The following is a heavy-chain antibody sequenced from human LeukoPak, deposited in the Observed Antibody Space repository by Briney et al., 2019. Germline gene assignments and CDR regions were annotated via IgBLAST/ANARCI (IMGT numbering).Heavy chain of an antibody. J-gene: IGHJ4*02. CDR3: ARVGVAVAGTGVDY. CDR2: ISSSSSYI. D-gene: IGHD6-19*01. CDR1: GFTFSSYS. V-gene: IGHV3-21*01. Sequence: GGSLRLSCAASGFTFSSYSMNWVRQAPGKGLEWVSSISSSSSYIYYADSVKGRFTISRDNAKNSLYLQMSSLRAEDTAVYYCARVGVAVAGTGVDYWGQGTLVTVSS.